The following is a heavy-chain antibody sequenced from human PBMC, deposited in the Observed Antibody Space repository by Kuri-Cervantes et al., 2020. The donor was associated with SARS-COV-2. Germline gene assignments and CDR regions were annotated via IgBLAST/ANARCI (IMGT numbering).Heavy chain of an antibody. CDR2: INYSGTT. CDR1: GGSFSNFL. V-gene: IGHV4-34*01. Sequence: SQTLSLTCGVYGGSFSNFLWDWVRQPPGKGLEWIGEINYSGTTNYNPSLKSRVTISVDPSKNLFSLNLTSVTAADTAMYYCARLRRHNDGWFATGYYMDVWGKGTKVTVSS. J-gene: IGHJ6*03. D-gene: IGHD6-19*01. CDR3: ARLRRHNDGWFATGYYMDV.